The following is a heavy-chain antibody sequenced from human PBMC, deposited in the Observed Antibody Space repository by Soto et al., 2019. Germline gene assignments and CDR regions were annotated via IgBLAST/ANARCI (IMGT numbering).Heavy chain of an antibody. CDR2: ISYDGSNK. CDR1: GFTFSSYA. J-gene: IGHJ3*02. CDR3: PRGPAAFDI. Sequence: QVQLVESGGGVVQPGRSLRLSCAASGFTFSSYAMHWVRQAPGKGLEWVAVISYDGSNKYYEDYVQGRFTISRDNSKNTLYLQMNSLRAEDTALYYCPRGPAAFDIWGQGTMVTLSS. V-gene: IGHV3-30-3*01.